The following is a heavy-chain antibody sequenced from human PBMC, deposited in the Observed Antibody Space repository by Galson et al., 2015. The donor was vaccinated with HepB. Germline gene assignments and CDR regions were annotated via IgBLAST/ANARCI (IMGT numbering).Heavy chain of an antibody. CDR1: GFTFSDYY. CDR3: ARRSGYCSGGSCYHPPRGFDP. J-gene: IGHJ5*02. D-gene: IGHD2-15*01. CDR2: ISSSSSYT. V-gene: IGHV3-11*03. Sequence: SLRLSCAASGFTFSDYYMSWIRQAPGKGLEWVSYISSSSSYTNYADSVKGRFTISRDNAKNSLYLQMNSLKASDTAMYYCARRSGYCSGGSCYHPPRGFDPWGQGTLVTVSS.